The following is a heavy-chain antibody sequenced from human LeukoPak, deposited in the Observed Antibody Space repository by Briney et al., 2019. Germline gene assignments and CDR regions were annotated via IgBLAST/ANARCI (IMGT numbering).Heavy chain of an antibody. CDR2: IYSGGST. J-gene: IGHJ4*02. CDR1: GFTVSSNY. D-gene: IGHD6-19*01. CDR3: ARLYSTGWFGDY. Sequence: GGSLRLSCAASGFTVSSNYMSWVHQAPGKGLEWVSIIYSGGSTYYADSVKGRFTISRDNSKNTLHLQMNSLRADDTAVYYCARLYSTGWFGDYWGQGTLVTVSS. V-gene: IGHV3-66*04.